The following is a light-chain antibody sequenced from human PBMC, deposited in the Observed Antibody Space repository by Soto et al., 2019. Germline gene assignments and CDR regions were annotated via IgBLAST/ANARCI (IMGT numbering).Light chain of an antibody. V-gene: IGLV2-14*01. CDR2: EVS. Sequence: QSALTQPASVSGSPGQSIIISCTGTSSDVGGYNYVSWYQHHPGKAPKLMIYEVSNRPSGVSNRFSGSKSGNTASLTISGLQGEDKADYYCSSYTNTGTLVVFGVGTKLTVL. CDR3: SSYTNTGTLVV. CDR1: SSDVGGYNY. J-gene: IGLJ3*02.